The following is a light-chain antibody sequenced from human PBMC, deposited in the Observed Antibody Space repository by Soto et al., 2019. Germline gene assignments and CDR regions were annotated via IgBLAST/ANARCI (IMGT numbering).Light chain of an antibody. J-gene: IGLJ1*01. Sequence: QSALTQPASVSGSPGQSITISCTGTSSVVGGFNYVPWYQQHPGKAPKLLIFDVYSRPSGISNRFSGSKSGNTASLTISGLQAEDEADYYCSSYTTSSSYVFGAGTKGTGL. CDR2: DVY. CDR1: SSVVGGFNY. CDR3: SSYTTSSSYV. V-gene: IGLV2-14*01.